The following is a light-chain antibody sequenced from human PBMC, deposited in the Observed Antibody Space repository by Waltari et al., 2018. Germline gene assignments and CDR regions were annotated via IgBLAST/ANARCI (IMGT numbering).Light chain of an antibody. CDR3: QQYNNWPRT. Sequence: EIVMTQSPATLSVSPGERAALSCRASQSISSSYLAWYQQKPGQAPRLLIYSASIRATGIPARFSGSGSGTEFTLTISSLQSEDFAVYYCQQYNNWPRTFGQGTKVEIK. J-gene: IGKJ1*01. CDR2: SAS. CDR1: QSISSS. V-gene: IGKV3-15*01.